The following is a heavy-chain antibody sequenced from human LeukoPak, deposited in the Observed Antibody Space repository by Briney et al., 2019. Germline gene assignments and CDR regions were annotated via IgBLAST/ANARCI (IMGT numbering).Heavy chain of an antibody. Sequence: GGSLRLSCAASGFTFSSYSMNWVRQAPGKGLEWVSSISSSSSYIYYADSVKGRFTISRDNANNSLYLQMNSLRAEDTAVYHCARAFTYNYFDDWGQGTLVTVSS. CDR1: GFTFSSYS. V-gene: IGHV3-21*01. J-gene: IGHJ4*02. D-gene: IGHD3-16*01. CDR2: ISSSSSYI. CDR3: ARAFTYNYFDD.